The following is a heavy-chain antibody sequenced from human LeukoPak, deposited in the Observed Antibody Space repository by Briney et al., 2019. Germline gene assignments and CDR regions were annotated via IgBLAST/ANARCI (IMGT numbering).Heavy chain of an antibody. CDR1: GGTFSNYA. V-gene: IGHV1-69*04. CDR2: IIPILGIA. CDR3: ARPAAGRDNWFDP. J-gene: IGHJ5*02. Sequence: GASVKVSCKASGGTFSNYAINWVRQAPGQGLEWMGRIIPILGIASYAQKFQGRVTITADKSTSTAYMELSSLRSEDTAVYYCARPAAGRDNWFDPWGQGTLVTVSS. D-gene: IGHD6-13*01.